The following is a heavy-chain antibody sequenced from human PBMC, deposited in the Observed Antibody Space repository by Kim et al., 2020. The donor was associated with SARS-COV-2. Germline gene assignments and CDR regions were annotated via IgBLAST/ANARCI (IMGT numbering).Heavy chain of an antibody. CDR3: ASGGWFGELLSSYGMDV. V-gene: IGHV3-30*01. J-gene: IGHJ6*02. Sequence: VKGRFTSSRDNSKNTLYLQMNSLRAEDTAVYYCASGGWFGELLSSYGMDVWGQGTTVTVSS. D-gene: IGHD3-10*01.